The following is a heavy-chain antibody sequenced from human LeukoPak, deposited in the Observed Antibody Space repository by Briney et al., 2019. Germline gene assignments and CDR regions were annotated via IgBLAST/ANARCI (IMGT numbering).Heavy chain of an antibody. CDR2: INHSGST. J-gene: IGHJ5*02. Sequence: PSETLSLTCAVYGGSFSGYYWSWIRQPPGKGLEWIGEINHSGSTNYNPSLKSRVTISVDTSKNQFSLKLSSVTAADTAVYYCARRATIFGVVTMAFDPWGQGTLVTVSP. V-gene: IGHV4-34*01. CDR3: ARRATIFGVVTMAFDP. D-gene: IGHD3-3*01. CDR1: GGSFSGYY.